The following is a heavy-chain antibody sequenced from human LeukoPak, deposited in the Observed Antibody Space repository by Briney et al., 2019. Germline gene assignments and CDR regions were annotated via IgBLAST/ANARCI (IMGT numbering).Heavy chain of an antibody. V-gene: IGHV3-30*04. CDR1: GFTFSSYA. Sequence: GGSLRLSCAASGFTFSSYAMHWVRQAPGKGLEWVAVISYDGSNKYYADSVKGRFTISRDNSKNTLYLQMNSLRAEDTAVYYCARYRGHYYDSSGAFDIWGQGTMVTVSS. CDR2: ISYDGSNK. D-gene: IGHD3-22*01. J-gene: IGHJ3*02. CDR3: ARYRGHYYDSSGAFDI.